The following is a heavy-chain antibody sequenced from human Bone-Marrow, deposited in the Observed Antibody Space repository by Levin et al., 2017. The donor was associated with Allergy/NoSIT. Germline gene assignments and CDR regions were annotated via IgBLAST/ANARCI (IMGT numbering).Heavy chain of an antibody. CDR2: ISYDGSNK. CDR1: GFTFSSYG. Sequence: PGESLKISCAASGFTFSSYGMHWVRQAPGKGLEWVAVISYDGSNKYYADSVKGRFTISRDNSKNTLYLQMNSLRAEDTAVYYCAKGVGSYYDSSGYYYYWGQGTLVTVSS. CDR3: AKGVGSYYDSSGYYYY. D-gene: IGHD3-22*01. J-gene: IGHJ4*02. V-gene: IGHV3-30*18.